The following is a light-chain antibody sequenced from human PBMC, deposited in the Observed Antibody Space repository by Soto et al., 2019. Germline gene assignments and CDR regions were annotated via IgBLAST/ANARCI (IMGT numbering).Light chain of an antibody. CDR1: QGISSY. V-gene: IGKV1-8*01. J-gene: IGKJ4*01. CDR3: QQVNSYPLT. CDR2: AAS. Sequence: AIRMTQSPSSFSASTGDRVTITCRASQGISSYLAWYQQTKGKAPKILIYAASTLQGGVPSRFRGTGSATEFILTISSLQPEDFETYYCQQVNSYPLTFGGGTKVDIK.